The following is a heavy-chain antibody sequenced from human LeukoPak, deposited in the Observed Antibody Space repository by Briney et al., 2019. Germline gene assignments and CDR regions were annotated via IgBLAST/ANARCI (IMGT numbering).Heavy chain of an antibody. CDR2: IRYDGSNK. Sequence: TGGSLRLSCAASRFTFSSYGMHWVRQAPGKGLEWVAFIRYDGSNKYYADSVKGRFTISRDNSKNTLYLQMNSLRAEDTAVYYCAKDQDIVVVPAAMLAFDYWGQGTLVTVSS. V-gene: IGHV3-30*02. CDR1: RFTFSSYG. J-gene: IGHJ4*02. CDR3: AKDQDIVVVPAAMLAFDY. D-gene: IGHD2-2*01.